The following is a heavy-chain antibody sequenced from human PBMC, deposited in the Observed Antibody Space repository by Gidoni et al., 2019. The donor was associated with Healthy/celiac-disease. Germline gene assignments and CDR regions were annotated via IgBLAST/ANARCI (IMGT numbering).Heavy chain of an antibody. D-gene: IGHD6-13*01. V-gene: IGHV3-33*01. Sequence: QVQLVESGGGVVQPGRSLRLSCAASGFTFRSYGMHWVRQAPGKGLEWVAVIWYDGSNKYYADSVKGRFTISRDNSKNTLYLQMNSLRAEDTAVYYCARDRVAAAGYYYYMDVWGKGTTVTVSS. CDR3: ARDRVAAAGYYYYMDV. CDR2: IWYDGSNK. J-gene: IGHJ6*03. CDR1: GFTFRSYG.